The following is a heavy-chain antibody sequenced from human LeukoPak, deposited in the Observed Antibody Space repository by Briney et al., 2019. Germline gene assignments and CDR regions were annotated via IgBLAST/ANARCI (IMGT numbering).Heavy chain of an antibody. J-gene: IGHJ6*02. Sequence: SETLSLTCTVSGGSISGINYYWTWIRQPAGRGLKGIGRIYTTGSSNYNPSLKSRVTISVDTSNNQFSLKLSSVTAADTAVYYCARVSPSGVWDVWGQGTTVTVSS. D-gene: IGHD3-10*01. CDR3: ARVSPSGVWDV. CDR1: GGSISGINYY. CDR2: IYTTGSS. V-gene: IGHV4-61*02.